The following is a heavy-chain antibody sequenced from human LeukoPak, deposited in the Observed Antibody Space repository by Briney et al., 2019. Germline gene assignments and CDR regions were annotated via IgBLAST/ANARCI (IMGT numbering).Heavy chain of an antibody. CDR3: ARGRRYYYDSSGYSYAFDI. V-gene: IGHV4-39*07. CDR2: INHSGST. Sequence: SETLSLTCTVSGGSISSSSYYWSWIRQPPGKGLEWIGEINHSGSTNYNPSLKSRVTISVDTSKNQFSLKLSSVTAADTAVYYCARGRRYYYDSSGYSYAFDIWGQGTMVTVSS. J-gene: IGHJ3*02. D-gene: IGHD3-22*01. CDR1: GGSISSSSYY.